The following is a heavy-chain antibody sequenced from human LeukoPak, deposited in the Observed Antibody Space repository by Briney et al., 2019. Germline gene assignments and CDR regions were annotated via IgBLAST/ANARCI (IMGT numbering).Heavy chain of an antibody. J-gene: IGHJ3*02. V-gene: IGHV1-8*01. Sequence: ASVKVSCKASGYTFTSYDINWVRQATGQGLEWMGWMDPDSDNRNYAQRFQGRVTMTSDTSISTAYMELSSLSSEDTAVYYCATRVHNYGWGTNAFDTWGQGTMVIVSS. CDR1: GYTFTSYD. D-gene: IGHD3-10*01. CDR3: ATRVHNYGWGTNAFDT. CDR2: MDPDSDNR.